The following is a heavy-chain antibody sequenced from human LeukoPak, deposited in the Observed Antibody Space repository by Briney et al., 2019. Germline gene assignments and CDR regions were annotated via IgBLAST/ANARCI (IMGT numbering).Heavy chain of an antibody. J-gene: IGHJ4*02. CDR2: IYYSGST. V-gene: IGHV4-61*08. CDR3: AREYSAFDF. CDR1: GDPISSHSDY. Sequence: PSETLSLTCTVSGDPISSHSDYKWTWIRQAPGKGLEWISYIYYSGSTNYNPSLRSRFTISVDTSKNQFSLKLTSVTAADTAVSYCAREYSAFDFWGQGTLVTVSS. D-gene: IGHD5-12*01.